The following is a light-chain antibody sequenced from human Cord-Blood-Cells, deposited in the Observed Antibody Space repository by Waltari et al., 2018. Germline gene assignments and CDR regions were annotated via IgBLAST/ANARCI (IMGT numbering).Light chain of an antibody. V-gene: IGKV3-15*01. CDR3: QQYNNWPHT. CDR2: GAS. Sequence: EIVMTQSPATLSVSPGERATLSCRASQSVSSNLAWYQQKPGQAPRLLIYGASTRATGIPARFGGSGSGTEFTLTISSLQSEDFAVYYCQQYNNWPHTFGQGTKLEIK. J-gene: IGKJ2*01. CDR1: QSVSSN.